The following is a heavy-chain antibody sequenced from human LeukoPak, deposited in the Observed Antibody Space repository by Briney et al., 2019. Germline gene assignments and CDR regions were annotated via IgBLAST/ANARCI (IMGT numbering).Heavy chain of an antibody. CDR1: GGSISSYY. CDR2: IYYSGST. V-gene: IGHV4-59*01. CDR3: ARGVSSGWYNWFDP. D-gene: IGHD6-19*01. J-gene: IGHJ5*02. Sequence: SETLSLTCTVSGGSISSYYWSWIRQPPGKGLEWIGYIYYSGSTNYNPSLKSRVTISVDTSKNQFSLKLSSVTAADTAVYYCARGVSSGWYNWFDPWGQGTLVTVSS.